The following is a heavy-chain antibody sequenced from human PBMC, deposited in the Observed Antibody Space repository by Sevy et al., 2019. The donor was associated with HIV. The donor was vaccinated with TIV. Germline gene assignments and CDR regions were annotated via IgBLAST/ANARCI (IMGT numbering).Heavy chain of an antibody. V-gene: IGHV3-48*03. CDR1: GFTFSSYE. CDR3: AIGYGSGSYYTRRQFDAFDI. D-gene: IGHD3-10*01. Sequence: GGSLRLSCAASGFTFSSYEMNWVRQAPGKGLEWVSYISSSCSTIYYADSVKGRFTISRDNAKNSRYLKMNILKAEDTAVYYWAIGYGSGSYYTRRQFDAFDIWGQGTMVTVSS. CDR2: ISSSCSTI. J-gene: IGHJ3*02.